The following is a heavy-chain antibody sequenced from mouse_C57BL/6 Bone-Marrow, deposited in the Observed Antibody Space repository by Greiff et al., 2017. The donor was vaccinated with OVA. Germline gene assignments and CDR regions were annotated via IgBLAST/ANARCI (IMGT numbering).Heavy chain of an antibody. Sequence: QVQLKESGPGLVQPSQSLSITCTVSGFSLTSYGVHWVRQSPGKGVEWLGVIWRGGSTDYNAAFMSRLSITKDNSKSHVFFKMNSLQADDTAIYYCAKNRAGSSSYAMDYGGQGTSVTVSS. CDR3: AKNRAGSSSYAMDY. D-gene: IGHD1-1*01. J-gene: IGHJ4*01. V-gene: IGHV2-5*01. CDR1: GFSLTSYG. CDR2: IWRGGST.